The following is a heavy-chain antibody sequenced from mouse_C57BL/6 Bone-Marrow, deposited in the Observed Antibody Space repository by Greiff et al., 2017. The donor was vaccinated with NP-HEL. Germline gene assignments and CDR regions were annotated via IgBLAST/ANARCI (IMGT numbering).Heavy chain of an antibody. J-gene: IGHJ2*01. V-gene: IGHV1-82*01. D-gene: IGHD1-1*01. CDR1: GYAFSSSW. CDR3: ARSYYYGSSYKDY. Sequence: VQLQESGPELVKPGASVKISCKASGYAFSSSWLNWVKPRPGKGLERIGRIYPGDGDTTYIGKFTVKATLTADKSSSTAYMHISSLTSEDSAVYFGARSYYYGSSYKDYRGQGTTLTVSS. CDR2: IYPGDGDT.